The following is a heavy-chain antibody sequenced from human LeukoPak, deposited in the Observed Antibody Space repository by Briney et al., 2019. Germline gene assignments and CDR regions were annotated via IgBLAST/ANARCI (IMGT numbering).Heavy chain of an antibody. V-gene: IGHV4-39*01. CDR2: IYYSGST. Sequence: SETLSLTCTVSGGSISSSSYYWGWIRQPPGKGLEWIGSIYYSGSTYYNPSLKSRVTISVDTSKNQFSLKLSSVTAADTAVYYCARHESTATPDAFDIWGQGTMVTVSS. D-gene: IGHD2-15*01. CDR1: GGSISSSSYY. J-gene: IGHJ3*02. CDR3: ARHESTATPDAFDI.